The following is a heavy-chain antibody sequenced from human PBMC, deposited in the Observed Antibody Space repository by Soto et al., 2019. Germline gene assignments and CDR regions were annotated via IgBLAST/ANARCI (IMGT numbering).Heavy chain of an antibody. D-gene: IGHD3-10*01. CDR3: ARDDSGSYWSYYLDY. CDR2: ISAYNGNT. J-gene: IGHJ4*02. CDR1: GYTFTSYG. Sequence: GASVKVSCKASGYTFTSYGICWVRQAPGQGLEWMGWISAYNGNTNYAQKLQGRVTMTTDTSTSTAYMELRSLRSDDTAVYYRARDDSGSYWSYYLDYWGQGTLVTVSS. V-gene: IGHV1-18*01.